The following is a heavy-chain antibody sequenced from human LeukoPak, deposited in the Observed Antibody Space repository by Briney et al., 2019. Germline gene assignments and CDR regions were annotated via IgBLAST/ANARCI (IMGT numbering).Heavy chain of an antibody. CDR2: INPSGGST. J-gene: IGHJ4*02. CDR1: GYTFTSYY. D-gene: IGHD3-10*01. CDR3: ARDLYYGSGSYGWPNY. Sequence: ALVKASCKASGYTFTSYYMHWVRQAPGQGLEWMGIINPSGGSTSYAQKFQGRVTMTRDTSTSTVYMELSSLRSEDTAVYCCARDLYYGSGSYGWPNYWGQGTLVTVSS. V-gene: IGHV1-46*01.